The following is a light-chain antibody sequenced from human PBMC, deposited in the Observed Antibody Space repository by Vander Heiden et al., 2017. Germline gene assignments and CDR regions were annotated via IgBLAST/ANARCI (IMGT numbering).Light chain of an antibody. J-gene: IGLJ2*01. CDR3: VLYMGSGISV. CDR2: STN. V-gene: IGLV8-61*01. Sequence: QTVVTQEPSLSVSSGGTVTPTCGLSSGSVSTNYYPSWYQQTPGQSPRTLIYSTNTRSSGVPDRFSGSILGNTAALTITGAQADDESDYYCVLYMGSGISVFGGGTKLTVL. CDR1: SGSVSTNYY.